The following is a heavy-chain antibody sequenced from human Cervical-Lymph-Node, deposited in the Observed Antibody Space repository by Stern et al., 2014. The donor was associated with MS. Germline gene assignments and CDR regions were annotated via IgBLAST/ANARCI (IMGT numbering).Heavy chain of an antibody. V-gene: IGHV4-59*08. Sequence: QLQLQESGPGLVRPSETLSLTCTVSGDSISGYYWSWLRQPPGKGLEWIAYIYYGGTPIYYNPSLKSRVTLSADRSKNQLSLNLSSVTAADTAMYYCARHHREQWLTFDSWGHGTLVAVSS. CDR3: ARHHREQWLTFDS. J-gene: IGHJ4*01. CDR1: GDSISGYY. D-gene: IGHD6-19*01. CDR2: IYYGGTP.